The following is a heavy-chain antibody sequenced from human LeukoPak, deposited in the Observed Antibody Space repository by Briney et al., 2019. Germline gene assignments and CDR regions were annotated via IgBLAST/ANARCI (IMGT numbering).Heavy chain of an antibody. CDR2: INTRTANP. V-gene: IGHV7-4-1*02. J-gene: IGHJ4*02. CDR3: VRVGVLTTVFDY. D-gene: IGHD4/OR15-4a*01. Sequence: GASVKVSCKASGYTFTSYDINWVRQATGQGLEWMGWINTRTANPTYAQGFVGRFVFSVDTSVNTAYLQISSLKAEDTAVYYCVRVGVLTTVFDYWGQGTLVAVSS. CDR1: GYTFTSYD.